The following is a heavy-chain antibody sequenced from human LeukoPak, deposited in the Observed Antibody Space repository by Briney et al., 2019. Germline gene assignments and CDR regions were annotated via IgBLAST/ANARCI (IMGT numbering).Heavy chain of an antibody. CDR3: ARGPPSFSPYDSSGPIFDY. D-gene: IGHD3-22*01. CDR2: IKQDGSEK. J-gene: IGHJ4*02. CDR1: GFTFSSYW. Sequence: PGGSLRLSCAASGFTFSSYWMSWVRQAPGKGLEWVANIKQDGSEKYYVDSVKGRFTISRDNAKNSLYLQMNSLRAEDTAVYYCARGPPSFSPYDSSGPIFDYWGQGTLVTVSS. V-gene: IGHV3-7*01.